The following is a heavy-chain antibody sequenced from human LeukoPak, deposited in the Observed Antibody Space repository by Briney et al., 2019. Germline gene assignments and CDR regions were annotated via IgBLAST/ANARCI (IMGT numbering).Heavy chain of an antibody. J-gene: IGHJ4*02. Sequence: PSETLSLTCTVSGYSISSGYYWGWIRQPPGKGLEWIGSIYHSGSTYYNPSLKSRVTISVDTSKNQFSLKLSSVTAADTAVYYCARGYCSGGSCLAKVYYFDYWGQGTLVTVSS. CDR2: IYHSGST. CDR3: ARGYCSGGSCLAKVYYFDY. V-gene: IGHV4-38-2*02. D-gene: IGHD2-15*01. CDR1: GYSISSGYY.